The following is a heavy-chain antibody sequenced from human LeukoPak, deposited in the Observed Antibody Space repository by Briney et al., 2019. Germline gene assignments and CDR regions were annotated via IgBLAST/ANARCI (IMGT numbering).Heavy chain of an antibody. CDR2: INPNSGGT. CDR1: GYTFTGYY. CDR3: ARVLASVSAFYLDP. V-gene: IGHV1-2*02. J-gene: IGHJ5*02. D-gene: IGHD3-3*02. Sequence: ASVKVSCKASGYTFTGYYMHWVRQAPGQGLEWMGWINPNSGGTNYAQKFQGRVTMTRDTSISTAYMELSRLRSDDTAVYYCARVLASVSAFYLDPWGQGTLVTVSS.